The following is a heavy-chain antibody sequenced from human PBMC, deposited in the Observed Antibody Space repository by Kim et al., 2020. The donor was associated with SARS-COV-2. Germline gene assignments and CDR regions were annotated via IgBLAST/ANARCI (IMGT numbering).Heavy chain of an antibody. V-gene: IGHV4-59*08. CDR1: GGSISSYY. CDR3: ARQTTFTYYDFWSGYEARYYYYMDV. CDR2: IYYSGST. Sequence: SETLSLTCTVSGGSISSYYWSWIRQPPGKGLEWIGYIYYSGSTNYNPSLKSRVTISVDTSKNQFSLKLSSVTAADTAVYYCARQTTFTYYDFWSGYEARYYYYMDVWGKGTTVTVSS. D-gene: IGHD3-3*01. J-gene: IGHJ6*03.